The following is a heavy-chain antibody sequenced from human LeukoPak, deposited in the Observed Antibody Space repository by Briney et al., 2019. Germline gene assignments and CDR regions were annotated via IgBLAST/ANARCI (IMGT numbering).Heavy chain of an antibody. CDR2: IYTSGST. V-gene: IGHV4-4*07. CDR3: AREYSSSWYVGSAFDI. Sequence: PSETLSLTCTVSGGSISSYYWSWIRQPAGKGLEWIGRIYTSGSTNYNPSLKSRVTMSVDTSKNQFSPKLSSVTAADTAVYYCAREYSSSWYVGSAFDIWGQGTMVTVSS. CDR1: GGSISSYY. D-gene: IGHD6-13*01. J-gene: IGHJ3*02.